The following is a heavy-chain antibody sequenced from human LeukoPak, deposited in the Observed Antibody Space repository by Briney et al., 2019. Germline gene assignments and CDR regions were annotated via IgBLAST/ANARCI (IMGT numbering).Heavy chain of an antibody. V-gene: IGHV1-3*01. Sequence: ASVKVSCKASGYTFTSYAMHWVRQAPGQRLEWMGWINAGNGNTTYSQKFQGRVTITADESTSTAYMELSSLRSEDTAVYYCARLNSGSYYSPFDYWGQGTLVTVSS. CDR1: GYTFTSYA. J-gene: IGHJ4*02. CDR2: INAGNGNT. D-gene: IGHD1-26*01. CDR3: ARLNSGSYYSPFDY.